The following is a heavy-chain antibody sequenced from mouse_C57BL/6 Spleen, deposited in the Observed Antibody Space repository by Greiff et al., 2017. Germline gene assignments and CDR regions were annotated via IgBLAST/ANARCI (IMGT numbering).Heavy chain of an antibody. CDR2: IYPGSGST. J-gene: IGHJ4*01. CDR1: GYTFTSYW. D-gene: IGHD2-2*01. V-gene: IGHV1-55*01. CDR3: ARCHYGYDRCYAMDD. Sequence: QVQLQQPGAELVKPGASVKMSCKASGYTFTSYWITWVKQRPGQGLEWIGDIYPGSGSTNYNEKFKSKATLTVDTSSSTAYMQLSSLTSEDSAVYYCARCHYGYDRCYAMDDWGQGTSVTVSS.